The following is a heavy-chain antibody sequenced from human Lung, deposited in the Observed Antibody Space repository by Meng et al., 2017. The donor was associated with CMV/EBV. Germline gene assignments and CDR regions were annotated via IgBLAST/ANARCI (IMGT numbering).Heavy chain of an antibody. Sequence: QGELQESGPGLGKPSQPLPLTCPVSGGSISSGGYYWSWIRQHPGKGLEWIGYIHSSGSTYYNPSLRSRLTISVDTSKNQFSLKLSSVTAADTAVYYCARASYGSGSPLGESWFDPWGQGTLVTVSS. D-gene: IGHD3-10*01. CDR1: GGSISSGGYY. J-gene: IGHJ5*02. CDR2: IHSSGST. CDR3: ARASYGSGSPLGESWFDP. V-gene: IGHV4-31*03.